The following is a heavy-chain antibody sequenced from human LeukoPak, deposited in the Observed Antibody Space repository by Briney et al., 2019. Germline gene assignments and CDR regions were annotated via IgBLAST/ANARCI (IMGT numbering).Heavy chain of an antibody. J-gene: IGHJ4*02. Sequence: TSETLSLTCTVSGASIQSNYWSCVRRPPGKGMEWIANINYRGGTYHNPSLQSRVTISIDTSKSRFSLNLTSVTAADTAIYYCARGGHIAIPPYGFDYWGRGALVTVSS. V-gene: IGHV4-59*01. D-gene: IGHD6-13*01. CDR1: GASIQSNY. CDR2: INYRGGT. CDR3: ARGGHIAIPPYGFDY.